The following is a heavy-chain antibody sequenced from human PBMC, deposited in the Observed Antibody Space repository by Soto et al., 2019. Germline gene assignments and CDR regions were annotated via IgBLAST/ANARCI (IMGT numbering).Heavy chain of an antibody. CDR3: ARVDWGSFDY. V-gene: IGHV4-59*01. CDR2: IFYSGST. Sequence: SETLSLTCTVSGAPLSGYYWAWIRQPPGKGLEWIGNIFYSGSTDYNPSLKSRVTMSLDTSRSHFSLKIRSVTTADTAVYYCARVDWGSFDYWGQGTLVTVSS. CDR1: GAPLSGYY. J-gene: IGHJ4*02. D-gene: IGHD3-9*01.